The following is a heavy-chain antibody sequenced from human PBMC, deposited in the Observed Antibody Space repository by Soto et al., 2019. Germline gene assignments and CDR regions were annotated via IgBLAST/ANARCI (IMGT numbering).Heavy chain of an antibody. D-gene: IGHD2-2*01. CDR3: ARNGTYRRSLSQYLGMDV. V-gene: IGHV1-69*01. CDR2: IVPMFGTA. J-gene: IGHJ6*02. Sequence: QVQLVQSGAEVKEPGSSVKVSCKASGGTFDDFIMNWVRQTPGQGLEWMEGIVPMFGTATYAEKFKGRVTISATGSTRTAYMELTSLRSEDTAVYYCARNGTYRRSLSQYLGMDVWGQGTTVTVS. CDR1: GGTFDDFI.